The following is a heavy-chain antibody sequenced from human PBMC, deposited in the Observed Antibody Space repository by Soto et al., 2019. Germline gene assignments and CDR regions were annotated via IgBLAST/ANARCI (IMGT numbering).Heavy chain of an antibody. D-gene: IGHD3-10*01. Sequence: EVQLSESGGGVVQPGGSLSLSCSASGRTFTTYVMTWVRQAPGEGLEWVSTVSGSGGSTFYADSVKGRFTISRDTSNNTLYLQMNSLRVEDTAVYYCAKDKGFGELIWGQGTMVIVSS. J-gene: IGHJ3*02. CDR2: VSGSGGST. V-gene: IGHV3-23*01. CDR3: AKDKGFGELI. CDR1: GRTFTTYV.